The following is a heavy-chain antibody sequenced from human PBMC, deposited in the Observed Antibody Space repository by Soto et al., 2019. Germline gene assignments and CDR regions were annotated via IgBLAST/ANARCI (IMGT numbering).Heavy chain of an antibody. CDR2: IYYSGNT. J-gene: IGHJ3*02. V-gene: IGHV4-31*02. D-gene: IGHD1-1*01. CDR1: GGSITTGGRY. Sequence: QVRLQEWGPGLVKPSQTLSLKCSVSGGSITTGGRYWSWIRQLPGKGLEWIGDIYYSGNTYYNASRKRPVTISVEAAKNLFDPKLSSVTAADTAVYYCAQALVFTGGDGFDIWGQGRLVTVSS. CDR3: AQALVFTGGDGFDI.